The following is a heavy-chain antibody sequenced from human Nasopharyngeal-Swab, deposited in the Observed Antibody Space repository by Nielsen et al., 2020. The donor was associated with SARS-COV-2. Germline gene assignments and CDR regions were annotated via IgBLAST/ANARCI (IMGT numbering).Heavy chain of an antibody. V-gene: IGHV1-69*01. Sequence: WARQAPGKGPEWMGGITPIFGTAHYAQKCQGRVTITADESTSTAYMELSSLRSEDTAVYYCARDEDCGGDCYKGEWTLGDYWGQGTLVTVSS. J-gene: IGHJ4*02. CDR3: ARDEDCGGDCYKGEWTLGDY. D-gene: IGHD2-21*01. CDR2: ITPIFGTA.